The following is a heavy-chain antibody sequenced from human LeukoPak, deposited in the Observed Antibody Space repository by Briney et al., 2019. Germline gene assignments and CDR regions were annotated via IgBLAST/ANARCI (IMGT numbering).Heavy chain of an antibody. D-gene: IGHD6-19*01. J-gene: IGHJ1*01. CDR1: GYTFSNYA. CDR3: ARGNGWYFYFQH. V-gene: IGHV1-3*04. Sequence: ASVKVSCKASGYTFSNYALHWVRQAPGQRLEWMGWINTAYGNTKYSQKFQGRVTISRDTSASTAYMELSSLSSEDTALYFCARGNGWYFYFQHWGQGTLITVSS. CDR2: INTAYGNT.